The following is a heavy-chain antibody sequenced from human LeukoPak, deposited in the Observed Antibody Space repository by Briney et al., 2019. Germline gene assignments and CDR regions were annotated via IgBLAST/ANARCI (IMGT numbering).Heavy chain of an antibody. CDR1: GFTFSSYW. V-gene: IGHV3-74*01. CDR3: VGHGGYYDSSGYPPNY. D-gene: IGHD3-22*01. J-gene: IGHJ4*02. CDR2: INSDGSST. Sequence: GGSLRLSCAASGFTFSSYWMHWVRQAPGKGLVWVSRINSDGSSTSYADSVKGRFTISRDNSKNTLYLQMNSLRAEDTAVYYCVGHGGYYDSSGYPPNYWGQGTLVTVSS.